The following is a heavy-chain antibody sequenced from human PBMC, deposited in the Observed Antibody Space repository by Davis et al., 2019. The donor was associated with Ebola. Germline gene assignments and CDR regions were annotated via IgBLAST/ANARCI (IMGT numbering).Heavy chain of an antibody. Sequence: SETLSLTCAVSGSSLDENYWGWIRLPPGKGLEWIGYIYYSGSTNYNPSLKSRVTISVDTSKNQFSLKLSSVTAADTAVYYCARDQSIAARYGYYYYYGMDVWGQGTTVTVSS. J-gene: IGHJ6*02. V-gene: IGHV4-59*01. D-gene: IGHD6-6*01. CDR3: ARDQSIAARYGYYYYYGMDV. CDR2: IYYSGST. CDR1: GSSLDENY.